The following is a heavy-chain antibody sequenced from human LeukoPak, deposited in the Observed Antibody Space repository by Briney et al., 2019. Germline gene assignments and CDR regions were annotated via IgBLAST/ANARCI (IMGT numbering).Heavy chain of an antibody. J-gene: IGHJ6*03. D-gene: IGHD3-3*01. Sequence: MSSQTLSLTCTVSGGSISSGDYYWSWIRQPPGKGLELIGYIYYSGSTYYNPSLKSRVTISVDTSKNQFSLKLSSVTAADTAVYYCARANWSGNVAYMDVWGKGTTVTVSS. V-gene: IGHV4-30-4*08. CDR1: GGSISSGDYY. CDR2: IYYSGST. CDR3: ARANWSGNVAYMDV.